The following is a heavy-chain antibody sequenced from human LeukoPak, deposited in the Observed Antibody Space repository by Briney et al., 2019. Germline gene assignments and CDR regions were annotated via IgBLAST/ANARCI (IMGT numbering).Heavy chain of an antibody. Sequence: GGSLRLSCAASAFTFDDYGMSWVRQAPGKGLEWVSGINWNGGSTGYADSVKGRFTISRDNAKNSLYLQMNSLRAEDTAIYYCGCVYFSESSCYRAPGLDYWGQGTLVTVSS. V-gene: IGHV3-20*04. CDR1: AFTFDDYG. D-gene: IGHD2-2*01. CDR2: INWNGGST. CDR3: GCVYFSESSCYRAPGLDY. J-gene: IGHJ4*02.